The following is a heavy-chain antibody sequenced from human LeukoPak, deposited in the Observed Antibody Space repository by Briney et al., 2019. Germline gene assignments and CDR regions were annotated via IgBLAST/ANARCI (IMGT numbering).Heavy chain of an antibody. Sequence: GGSLRLSCTASGFTFSSYTMSWVRQAPGKGLKWVSTITTGGPNTYYADSVKGRFTVSRDDSKNTLYLQMNSLRAEDTAVYYCAKDGGLWVSAHWGDSWGRGTLVTVS. J-gene: IGHJ4*02. V-gene: IGHV3-23*01. CDR2: ITTGGPNT. CDR3: AKDGGLWVSAHWGDS. CDR1: GFTFSSYT. D-gene: IGHD7-27*01.